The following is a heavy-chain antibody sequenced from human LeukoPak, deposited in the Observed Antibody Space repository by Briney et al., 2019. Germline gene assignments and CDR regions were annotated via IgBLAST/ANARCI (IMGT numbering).Heavy chain of an antibody. D-gene: IGHD3-3*01. CDR3: ARALTIFGMDV. CDR1: GYTFTGHY. J-gene: IGHJ6*04. Sequence: ASVKVSCKASGYTFTGHYMHWVRQAPGQGLEWMGWINPKNAGTNFAQRFQGRVTMTRDTSISTAYMELSRLRSGDTAVYYCARALTIFGMDVWGKGTTVTVSS. CDR2: INPKNAGT. V-gene: IGHV1-2*02.